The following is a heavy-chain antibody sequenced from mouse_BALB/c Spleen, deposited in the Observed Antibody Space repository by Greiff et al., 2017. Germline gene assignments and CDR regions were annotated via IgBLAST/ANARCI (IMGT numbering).Heavy chain of an antibody. V-gene: IGHV5-6-5*01. Sequence: EVQGVESGGGLVKPGGSLKLSCAASGFTFSSYAMSWVRQTPEKRLEWVASISSGGSTYYPDSVKGRFTISRDNARNILYLQMSSLRSEDTAMYYCAKRGDGYYSFAYWGQGTLVTVSA. CDR3: AKRGDGYYSFAY. J-gene: IGHJ3*01. CDR2: ISSGGST. CDR1: GFTFSSYA. D-gene: IGHD2-3*01.